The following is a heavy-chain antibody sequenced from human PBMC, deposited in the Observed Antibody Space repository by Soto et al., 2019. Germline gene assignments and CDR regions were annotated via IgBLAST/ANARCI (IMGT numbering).Heavy chain of an antibody. D-gene: IGHD2-2*02. J-gene: IGHJ4*02. V-gene: IGHV4-39*01. CDR2: IYYSGST. Sequence: QLQLQESGPGLVKPSETLSLTCTVSGGSISSSSYYWGWIRQPPGKGLEWIGSIYYSGSTYYNPSLKSRVTISVDTSKNQFSLKLSSVTAADTAVYYCARHRRSIAAAAIPTQYFDYWGQGTLVTVSS. CDR3: ARHRRSIAAAAIPTQYFDY. CDR1: GGSISSSSYY.